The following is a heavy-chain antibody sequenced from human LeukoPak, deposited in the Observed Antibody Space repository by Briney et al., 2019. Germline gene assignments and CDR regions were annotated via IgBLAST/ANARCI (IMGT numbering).Heavy chain of an antibody. J-gene: IGHJ5*02. CDR2: IYSSGST. D-gene: IGHD5-18*01. Sequence: SETLSLTCIVSGGSINSYYWSWIRQPVGKGLEWIGRIYSSGSTNNNPSLKSRVSMSVDTSKNQFFLNLSSVTAADTAVYYCARVAGYSYGPINHWGQGTLVTVS. CDR1: GGSINSYY. V-gene: IGHV4-4*07. CDR3: ARVAGYSYGPINH.